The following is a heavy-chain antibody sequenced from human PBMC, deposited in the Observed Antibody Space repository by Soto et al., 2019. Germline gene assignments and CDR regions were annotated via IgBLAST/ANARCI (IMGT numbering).Heavy chain of an antibody. Sequence: QVQLQESGPGLVKPSQTLSLTCTVSGGSISSGGYYWSWIRQHPGKGLEWIGYIYYSGSTYYNPSLKIRVTIAVDTSKNHCSLKLSSGTAADTAVYYCARYNNSGSHAFDIWGQGTMVTVSS. CDR3: ARYNNSGSHAFDI. D-gene: IGHD3-22*01. J-gene: IGHJ3*02. V-gene: IGHV4-31*03. CDR2: IYYSGST. CDR1: GGSISSGGYY.